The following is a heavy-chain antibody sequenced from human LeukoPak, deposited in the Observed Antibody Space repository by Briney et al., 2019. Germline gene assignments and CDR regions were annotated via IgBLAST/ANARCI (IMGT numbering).Heavy chain of an antibody. CDR2: IRYDGSNK. J-gene: IGHJ4*02. CDR1: GFAFSSYG. Sequence: HPGGSLRLSCAASGFAFSSYGMHWVRQAPGKGLEWVAFIRYDGSNKYYADSVKGRFTISRDNSKNTLYLQMNSLRAEDTAVYYCAKANYDILTGHLDYWGQGTLVTVSS. V-gene: IGHV3-30*02. D-gene: IGHD3-9*01. CDR3: AKANYDILTGHLDY.